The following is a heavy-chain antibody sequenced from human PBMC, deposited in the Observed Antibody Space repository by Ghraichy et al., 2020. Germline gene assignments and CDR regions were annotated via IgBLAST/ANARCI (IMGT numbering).Heavy chain of an antibody. Sequence: ASVKVSCKASGYTFTGYYMHWVRQAPGQGLEWMGWINPNSGGTNYAQKFQGRVTMTRDTSISTAYMELSRLRSDDTAVYYCARDPSGVVPNWFDPWGQGTLVTVSS. J-gene: IGHJ5*02. CDR2: INPNSGGT. CDR3: ARDPSGVVPNWFDP. CDR1: GYTFTGYY. V-gene: IGHV1-2*02. D-gene: IGHD3-3*01.